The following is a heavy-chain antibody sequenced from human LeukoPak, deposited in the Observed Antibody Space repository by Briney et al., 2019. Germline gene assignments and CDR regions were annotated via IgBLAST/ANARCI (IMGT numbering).Heavy chain of an antibody. V-gene: IGHV3-53*01. CDR1: GFTVSSNY. CDR2: IHSGGNT. Sequence: GGSLRLSCAASGFTVSSNYMTWVRQAPGRGLEWVSVIHSGGNTYYADSVKGRFTISRDNSKNTLYLQMNSLRAEDTAVYYCAEGDYVEKYFDYWGQGTLVTVSS. D-gene: IGHD4-17*01. CDR3: AEGDYVEKYFDY. J-gene: IGHJ4*02.